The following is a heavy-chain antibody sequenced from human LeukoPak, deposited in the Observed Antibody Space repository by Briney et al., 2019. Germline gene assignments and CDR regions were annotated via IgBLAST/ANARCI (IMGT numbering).Heavy chain of an antibody. V-gene: IGHV3-7*01. J-gene: IGHJ4*02. D-gene: IGHD4-17*01. CDR2: IKEDGSVQ. CDR3: TRDPGGWQTGPDYDFDN. CDR1: GFTFSIYW. Sequence: GGSLRLSCAASGFTFSIYWMTWVRQAPGKGLEWVASIKEDGSVQHYEASVKGRFTISRDSAKNSLYLQMNSLRGGDTSVYYCTRDPGGWQTGPDYDFDNWAQGTLATVSS.